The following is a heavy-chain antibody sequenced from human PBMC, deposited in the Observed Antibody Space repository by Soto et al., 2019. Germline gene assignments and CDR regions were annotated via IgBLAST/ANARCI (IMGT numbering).Heavy chain of an antibody. CDR3: AKVPFDGRYHLLAGYYLDY. D-gene: IGHD2-2*01. CDR1: GFTFSSYA. J-gene: IGHJ4*02. CDR2: ISGSGGST. V-gene: IGHV3-23*01. Sequence: GGSLSLSCAASGFTFSSYAMSWVRQAPGTGLEWVSAISGSGGSTYYADSVKGRFTVSRDNSKNTLYLQMNSLRAEDTAVYYCAKVPFDGRYHLLAGYYLDYWGQGTLVTVSS.